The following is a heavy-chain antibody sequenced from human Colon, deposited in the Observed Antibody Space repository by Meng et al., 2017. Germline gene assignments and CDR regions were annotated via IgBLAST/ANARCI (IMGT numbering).Heavy chain of an antibody. CDR2: INSDGGGG. CDR1: GFSIRNHY. D-gene: IGHD3-10*01. CDR3: VCFGGFSGFDP. J-gene: IGHJ5*02. V-gene: IGHV3-74*01. Sequence: EVQLVDPGGGLVQPGGSLRLSCAALGFSIRNHYMHWVRQAPGKGLEWVSRINSDGGGGTYADFVKGRFTISRDNAKNTLYLQMNSLTAEDTAVYYCVCFGGFSGFDPWGQGILVTVSS.